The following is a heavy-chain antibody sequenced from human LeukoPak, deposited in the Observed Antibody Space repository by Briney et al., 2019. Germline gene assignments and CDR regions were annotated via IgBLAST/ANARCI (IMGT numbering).Heavy chain of an antibody. V-gene: IGHV3-30*18. CDR1: GFTFDDYA. Sequence: GGSLRLSCAASGFTFDDYAMHWVRQAPGKGLEWVAVISYDGSNKYYADSVKGRFTISRDNSKNTLYLQMNSLRAEDTAVYYCAKDVSSGWFSYWGQGTLVTVSS. CDR3: AKDVSSGWFSY. J-gene: IGHJ4*02. D-gene: IGHD6-19*01. CDR2: ISYDGSNK.